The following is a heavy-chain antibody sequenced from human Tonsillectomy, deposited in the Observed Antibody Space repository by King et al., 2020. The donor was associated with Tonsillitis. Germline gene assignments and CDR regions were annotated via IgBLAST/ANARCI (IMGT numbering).Heavy chain of an antibody. D-gene: IGHD2/OR15-2a*01. J-gene: IGHJ4*02. Sequence: VQLVESGGGLVQPGGSLRLSCAASGFSFSSYAMNWVRQAPGKGLEWVSIISESGDVTDYADSVRGRFTISRDNSRNTLYLQMNTLRAEDTAVYYCAKQYLDAPWGQGVLVTVSS. CDR1: GFSFSSYA. CDR3: AKQYLDAP. V-gene: IGHV3-23*04. CDR2: ISESGDVT.